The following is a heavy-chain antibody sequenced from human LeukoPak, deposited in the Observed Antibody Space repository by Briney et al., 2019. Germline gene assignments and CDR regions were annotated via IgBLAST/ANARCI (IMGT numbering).Heavy chain of an antibody. CDR1: GGSISSSSYY. CDR3: ARVPNYYGSGRGGYYFDY. Sequence: SETLSLTCTVSGGSISSSSYYRGWIRQPPGKGLEWIGSIYYSGSTYYNPSLKSRVTISVDTSKNQFSLKLSSVTAADTAVYYCARVPNYYGSGRGGYYFDYWGQGTLVTVSS. CDR2: IYYSGST. J-gene: IGHJ4*02. D-gene: IGHD3-10*01. V-gene: IGHV4-39*07.